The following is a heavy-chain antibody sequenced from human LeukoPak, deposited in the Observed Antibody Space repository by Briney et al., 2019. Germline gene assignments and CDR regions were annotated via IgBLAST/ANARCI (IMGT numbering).Heavy chain of an antibody. Sequence: SETLSLTCAVYGGSFSGYYWSWIRQPPGKGLEWIGEINHSGSTNYNPSLKSRVTISVDTSKNQCSLKLSSVTAADTAVYYCARTSWYSSDYRGQGTLVTVSS. D-gene: IGHD6-13*01. V-gene: IGHV4-34*01. CDR3: ARTSWYSSDY. CDR2: INHSGST. CDR1: GGSFSGYY. J-gene: IGHJ4*02.